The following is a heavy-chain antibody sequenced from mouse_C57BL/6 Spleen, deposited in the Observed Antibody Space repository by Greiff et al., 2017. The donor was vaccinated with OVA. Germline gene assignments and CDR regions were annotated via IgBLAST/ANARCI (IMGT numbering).Heavy chain of an antibody. D-gene: IGHD2-1*01. CDR1: GFTFSDYG. Sequence: EVQLVESGGGLVKPGGSLKLSCAASGFTFSDYGMHWVRQAPEKGLEWVAYISSGSSTIYYADTVKGRFTISRDNAKNTLFLQMTSLRSEDTAMYYCARWELPYWYFDVWGTGTTVTVSS. V-gene: IGHV5-17*01. J-gene: IGHJ1*03. CDR3: ARWELPYWYFDV. CDR2: ISSGSSTI.